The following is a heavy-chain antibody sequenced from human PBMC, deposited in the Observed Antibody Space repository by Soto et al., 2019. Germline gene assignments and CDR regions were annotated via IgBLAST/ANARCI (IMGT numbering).Heavy chain of an antibody. CDR1: GGSISSGGYY. D-gene: IGHD1-26*01. Sequence: SETLSLTCTVSGGSISSGGYYWSWIRQHPGKGLEWIGYIYYSGSTYYNPSLKSRVTISVDTSKNQFSLKLSSVTAADTAVYYCAREQVNSGSYPNNWFDPWGQGTLVTVSS. V-gene: IGHV4-31*03. CDR3: AREQVNSGSYPNNWFDP. CDR2: IYYSGST. J-gene: IGHJ5*02.